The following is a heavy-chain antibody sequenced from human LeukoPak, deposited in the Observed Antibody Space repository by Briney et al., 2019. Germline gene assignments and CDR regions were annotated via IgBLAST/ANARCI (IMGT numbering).Heavy chain of an antibody. V-gene: IGHV4-59*01. J-gene: IGHJ4*02. D-gene: IGHD3-3*01. CDR3: ARVLSPTYYDFWSGYYMDY. CDR2: IYYSGST. CDR1: GGSISSYY. Sequence: SETLSLTCTVSGGSISSYYWGWVRQPPGKGLEWIGYIYYSGSTNYNPSLKSRVTISVDTSKNQFSLKLSSVTAADTAVYYCARVLSPTYYDFWSGYYMDYWGQGTLVTVSS.